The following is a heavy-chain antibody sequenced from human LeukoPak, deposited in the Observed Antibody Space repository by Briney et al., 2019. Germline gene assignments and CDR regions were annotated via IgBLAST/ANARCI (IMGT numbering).Heavy chain of an antibody. V-gene: IGHV3-23*01. Sequence: GGSLRLSCAASGFTFSSYAMSWVRQAPGKGLEGVSAISGSGGSTYYADSVEGRFTLSRDNSKNTLYLQMNSLRAEDTAVYYCAKEDAPGVVVVAATFDYWGQGTLVTVSS. D-gene: IGHD2-15*01. CDR1: GFTFSSYA. CDR3: AKEDAPGVVVVAATFDY. J-gene: IGHJ4*02. CDR2: ISGSGGST.